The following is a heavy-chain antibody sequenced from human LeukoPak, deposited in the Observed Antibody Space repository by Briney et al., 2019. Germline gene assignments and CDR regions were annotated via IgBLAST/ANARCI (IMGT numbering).Heavy chain of an antibody. Sequence: GVSLRLSCAASGFTFSDAWMSWVRQAPGMGLEWVGRIKSKTDGGTTDYAAPVKGRFTISRDDSKTTLYLQINSLKTEDTAVYYCTADMPASSRASDYWGQGTLVTVSS. J-gene: IGHJ4*02. V-gene: IGHV3-15*01. CDR2: IKSKTDGGTT. D-gene: IGHD2-15*01. CDR3: TADMPASSRASDY. CDR1: GFTFSDAW.